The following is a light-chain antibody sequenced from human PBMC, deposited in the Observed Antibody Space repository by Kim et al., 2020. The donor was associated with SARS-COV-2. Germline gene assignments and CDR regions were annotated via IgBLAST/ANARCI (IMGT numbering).Light chain of an antibody. CDR3: QAWDSSTAWV. J-gene: IGLJ3*02. CDR1: KLGDKY. V-gene: IGLV3-1*01. Sequence: VSPGQTASITCSGDKLGDKYACWYQQKPGQSPVLVIYQDSKRPSGIHERFSGSNSGNTATLTISGTQAMDEADYYCQAWDSSTAWVFGGGTQLTVL. CDR2: QDS.